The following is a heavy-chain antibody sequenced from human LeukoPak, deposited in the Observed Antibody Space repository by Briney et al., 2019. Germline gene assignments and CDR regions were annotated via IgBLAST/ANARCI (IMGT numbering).Heavy chain of an antibody. D-gene: IGHD6-19*01. CDR3: AKDLEQWLAVAVDY. J-gene: IGHJ4*02. CDR1: GLTFSSYA. Sequence: GGSLRLSCAASGLTFSSYAMSWVRQAPGKGLEWGSAISGSGGSTYYADSVKGRFTISRDNSKNTLYLQMNSLRAEDTAVYYCAKDLEQWLAVAVDYWGQGTLVTVSS. V-gene: IGHV3-23*01. CDR2: ISGSGGST.